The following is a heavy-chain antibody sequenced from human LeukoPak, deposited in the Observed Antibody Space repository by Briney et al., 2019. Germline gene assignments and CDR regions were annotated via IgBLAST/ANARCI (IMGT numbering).Heavy chain of an antibody. CDR3: ARSSDYGDCVIYY. D-gene: IGHD4-17*01. J-gene: IGHJ4*02. CDR1: GDSICCYF. CDR2: IYTSGST. Sequence: SESFLHSFWVSGDSICCYFWSSIRQPAGKGLEWIGRIYTSGSTNYNPSLKSRVTMSVDTSKNQFSLKLSSVTAADTAVYYCARSSDYGDCVIYYWRRETLVTVSS. V-gene: IGHV4-4*07.